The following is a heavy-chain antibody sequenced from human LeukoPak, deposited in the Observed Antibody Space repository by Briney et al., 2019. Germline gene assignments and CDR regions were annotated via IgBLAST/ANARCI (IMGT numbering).Heavy chain of an antibody. CDR3: ARGRRCTTTTCYLLSADWFDP. V-gene: IGHV4-4*07. CDR2: IYTRGST. Sequence: SETLSLTCSVSGASISSYYWNWIRQPAGKGLEWIGRIYTRGSTNYNPSLKSRVTMSVDTSKNQFSLKLSSVTAADTAVYYCARGRRCTTTTCYLLSADWFDPWGQGTLVTVSS. D-gene: IGHD2-21*01. CDR1: GASISSYY. J-gene: IGHJ5*02.